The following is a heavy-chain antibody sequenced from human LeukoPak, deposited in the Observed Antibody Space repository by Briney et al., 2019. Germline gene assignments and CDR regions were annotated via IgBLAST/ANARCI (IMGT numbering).Heavy chain of an antibody. CDR3: TTDLWAYYDSSGYYSGY. CDR1: GFTFSNAW. J-gene: IGHJ4*02. Sequence: GGSLRLSCAASGFTFSNAWMSWVRQAPGKGLEWVGRIKSKTDGGTTDYAAPVKGRFTISRDDSKNTLYLQMNSLKTEDIAVYYCTTDLWAYYDSSGYYSGYWGQGTLVTVSS. D-gene: IGHD3-22*01. CDR2: IKSKTDGGTT. V-gene: IGHV3-15*01.